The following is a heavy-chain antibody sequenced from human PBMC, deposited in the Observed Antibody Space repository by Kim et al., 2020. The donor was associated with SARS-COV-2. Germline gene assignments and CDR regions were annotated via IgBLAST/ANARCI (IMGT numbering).Heavy chain of an antibody. J-gene: IGHJ6*02. V-gene: IGHV3-30*04. Sequence: GGSLRLSCAASGFTFSSYAMHWVRQAPGKGLEWVAVISYDGSNKYYADSVKGRFTISRDNSKNTLYLQMNSLRAEDTAVYYCARDAYGSESYYNVFGSPYYYHGMDGWGQGTTVTVSS. D-gene: IGHD3-10*01. CDR2: ISYDGSNK. CDR1: GFTFSSYA. CDR3: ARDAYGSESYYNVFGSPYYYHGMDG.